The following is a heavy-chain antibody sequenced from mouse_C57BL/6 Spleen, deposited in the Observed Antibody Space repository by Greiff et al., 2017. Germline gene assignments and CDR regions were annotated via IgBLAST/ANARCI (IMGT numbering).Heavy chain of an antibody. CDR1: GYTFTSYW. CDR2: INPSNGGP. J-gene: IGHJ3*01. D-gene: IGHD2-5*01. Sequence: VQLQQSGTELVKPGASVKLSCKASGYTFTSYWMHWVKQRPGQGLEWIGNINPSNGGPNYNEKFKSKATLTVDKSSSTAYMQLSSLTSEDSAVYYCARARGSNSAWFAYWGQGTLVTVSA. V-gene: IGHV1-53*01. CDR3: ARARGSNSAWFAY.